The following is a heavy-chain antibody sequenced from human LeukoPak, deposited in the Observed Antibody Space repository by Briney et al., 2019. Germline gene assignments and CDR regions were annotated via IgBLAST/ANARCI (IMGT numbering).Heavy chain of an antibody. D-gene: IGHD3-9*01. CDR2: INPNSGGT. CDR3: ATSRYFDWLPVGDNWFDP. CDR1: GYTFTGYY. Sequence: GASVKVSCKASGYTFTGYYMHWVRQAPGQGLEWMGWINPNSGGTNYAQKFQGRVTMTRDTSISTAYMELSRLRSDDTAVYYCATSRYFDWLPVGDNWFDPWGQGTLVTVSS. J-gene: IGHJ5*02. V-gene: IGHV1-2*02.